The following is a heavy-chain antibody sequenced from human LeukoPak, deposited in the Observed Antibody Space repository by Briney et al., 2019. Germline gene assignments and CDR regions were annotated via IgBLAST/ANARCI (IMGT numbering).Heavy chain of an antibody. J-gene: IGHJ4*02. V-gene: IGHV3-30*18. Sequence: GRSLRLSCAASGFTFSSYGMHWVRQAPGKGLEWVAVISYDGSNKYYADSVKGRFTISRDNSKNTLYLQMNSLRAEDTAVYYCAKALYYDYVWGSYRPNPLCFDYWGQGTLVTVSS. CDR2: ISYDGSNK. D-gene: IGHD3-16*02. CDR3: AKALYYDYVWGSYRPNPLCFDY. CDR1: GFTFSSYG.